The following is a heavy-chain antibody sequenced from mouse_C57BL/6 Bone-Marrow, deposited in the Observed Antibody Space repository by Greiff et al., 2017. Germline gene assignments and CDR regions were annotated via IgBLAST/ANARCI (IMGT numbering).Heavy chain of an antibody. CDR2: ISSGGDYI. CDR1: GFNFSSYA. J-gene: IGHJ4*01. V-gene: IGHV5-9-1*02. Sequence: EVKLVESGEGLVKPGGSLKLSCAASGFNFSSYAMSWVRQTPEKRLEWVAYISSGGDYIDYADTVKGRFTISRDNARNTLYLQMSSLKSEDTAMYYCTREGFSMDYLGQGTSVTVSS. CDR3: TREGFSMDY.